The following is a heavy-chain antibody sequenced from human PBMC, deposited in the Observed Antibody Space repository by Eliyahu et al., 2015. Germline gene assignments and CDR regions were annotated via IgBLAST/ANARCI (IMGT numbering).Heavy chain of an antibody. Sequence: EVQLVESGGGLVQPGGSLRLSCAASGFTFSSYNMXWVRQAPGKGLEWVSHISSSIRTIYYADSVKGRFTISRDNAKNSLYLQMSSLRDEDTAVYYCATGRNTPTDYWGQGTLVTVSS. J-gene: IGHJ4*02. CDR3: ATGRNTPTDY. V-gene: IGHV3-48*02. CDR1: GFTFSSYN. CDR2: ISSSIRTI. D-gene: IGHD3-10*01.